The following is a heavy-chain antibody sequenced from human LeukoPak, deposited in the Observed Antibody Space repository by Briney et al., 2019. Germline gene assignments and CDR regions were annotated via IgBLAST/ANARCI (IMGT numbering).Heavy chain of an antibody. Sequence: GGSLRLSCAASGFTFSNYGMHWVRQAPGKGLEWVAVISYDGSNKYYADSVKGRFTISRENAKNSLYLQMNSLRAGDTAVYYCARSRIAAAGGGMIYYYYGMDVWGQGTTVTVSS. CDR3: ARSRIAAAGGGMIYYYYGMDV. D-gene: IGHD6-13*01. V-gene: IGHV3-30*03. CDR1: GFTFSNYG. CDR2: ISYDGSNK. J-gene: IGHJ6*02.